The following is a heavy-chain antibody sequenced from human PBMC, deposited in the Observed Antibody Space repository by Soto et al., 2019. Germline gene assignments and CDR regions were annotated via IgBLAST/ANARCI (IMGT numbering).Heavy chain of an antibody. D-gene: IGHD2-15*01. CDR1: GGSISSSNW. Sequence: PSETLSLTCSVSGGSISSSNWWSWVRQPPGKGLEWIGEIYHSGSTNYNPSLKSRVTISVDKSQNQFSLKLSSVTAADTAVYYCAIVLRAATNYDYYYGMDVWGQGTTGTV. CDR2: IYHSGST. V-gene: IGHV4-4*02. CDR3: AIVLRAATNYDYYYGMDV. J-gene: IGHJ6*02.